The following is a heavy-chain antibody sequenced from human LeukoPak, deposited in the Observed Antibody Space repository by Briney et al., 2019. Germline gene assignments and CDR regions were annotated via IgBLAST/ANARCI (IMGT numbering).Heavy chain of an antibody. CDR1: GGSISSYY. Sequence: SETLSLTCTVSGGSISSYYWSWIRQPPGKGLEWIGYIYYTGSPNYNPSLKSRVTISVDTSKNQFSLKLSSVTAADTAVYYCAREWNSRYYFDYWGQGTLVTVSS. J-gene: IGHJ4*02. CDR3: AREWNSRYYFDY. D-gene: IGHD6-13*01. V-gene: IGHV4-59*01. CDR2: IYYTGSP.